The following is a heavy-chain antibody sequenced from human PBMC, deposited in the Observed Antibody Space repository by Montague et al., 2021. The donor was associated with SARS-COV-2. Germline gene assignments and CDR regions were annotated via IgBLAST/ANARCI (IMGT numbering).Heavy chain of an antibody. V-gene: IGHV4-59*01. CDR3: AREGLHNWFDP. CDR1: NGSINNYY. CDR2: IYYRGST. J-gene: IGHJ5*02. Sequence: SETLSLTCTVSNGSINNYYWSWVRQPPGKRLEWIGYIYYRGSTNYNPSLESRVTMSIDTSKNQFSLKLRSATAADTAVYFCAREGLHNWFDPWGQGTLVIVSS.